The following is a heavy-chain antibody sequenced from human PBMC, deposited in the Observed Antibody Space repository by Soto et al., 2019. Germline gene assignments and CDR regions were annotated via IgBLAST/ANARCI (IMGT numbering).Heavy chain of an antibody. D-gene: IGHD2-2*01. CDR2: INHSGST. Sequence: QVQLQQWGAGLLKPSETLSLTCAVYGGSFSGYYWSWIRQPPGTGLEWIGEINHSGSTNYNPSLKSRVTISVDTSKNQFSLKLSSVTAADTAVYYCASAQYCSSTSCYYYGMDVWGQGTTVTVSS. CDR1: GGSFSGYY. V-gene: IGHV4-34*01. J-gene: IGHJ6*02. CDR3: ASAQYCSSTSCYYYGMDV.